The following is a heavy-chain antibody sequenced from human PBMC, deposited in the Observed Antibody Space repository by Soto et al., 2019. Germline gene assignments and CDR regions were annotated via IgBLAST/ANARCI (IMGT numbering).Heavy chain of an antibody. V-gene: IGHV1-2*02. CDR3: VRGGPLAVPTSSQAYHPFDF. D-gene: IGHD3-10*01. Sequence: GASVKVACKASGYTFTSYYTHWVRQAPGQGLEWMGWINPNSGGTGYAEKFQGRVTMTRDTSICTAYMELNRLTSDHTAVYYCVRGGPLAVPTSSQAYHPFDFLGQGSLVTVSS. CDR1: GYTFTSYY. J-gene: IGHJ4*02. CDR2: INPNSGGT.